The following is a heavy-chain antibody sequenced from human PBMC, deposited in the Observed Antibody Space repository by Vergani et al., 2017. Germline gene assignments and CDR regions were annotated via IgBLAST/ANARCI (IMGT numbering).Heavy chain of an antibody. Sequence: QAQLQESGPRLVKPSQTLSLPCSFSGGSLDIHSQTLGWIRQSAGEGVEWIGLIEFKGNSNFSPSLESRVTMSADASRGRFSLNLRSVTNSDTAVYYCVRGLHNSYIRGAFDIWGQGIKVTVSS. CDR1: GGSLDIHSQT. CDR3: VRGLHNSYIRGAFDI. D-gene: IGHD5-24*01. CDR2: IEFKGNS. V-gene: IGHV4-61*02. J-gene: IGHJ3*02.